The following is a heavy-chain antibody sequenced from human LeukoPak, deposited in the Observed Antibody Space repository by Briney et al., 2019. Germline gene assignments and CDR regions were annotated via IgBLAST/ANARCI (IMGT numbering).Heavy chain of an antibody. CDR1: GYTFSTFD. Sequence: ASVKVSCKASGYTFSTFDINWVRQAPGQGLEWMGWMSPTTGKSESAQHIQARVTMTRNISTSTAYMELSGLTSADTAIYYCARRYVECTHAGLTYFFDYWGQGTLVTVSS. D-gene: IGHD3-3*01. CDR3: ARRYVECTHAGLTYFFDY. CDR2: MSPTTGKS. J-gene: IGHJ4*02. V-gene: IGHV1-8*01.